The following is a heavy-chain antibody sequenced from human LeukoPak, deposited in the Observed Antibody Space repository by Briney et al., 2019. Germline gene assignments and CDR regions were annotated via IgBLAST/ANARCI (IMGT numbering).Heavy chain of an antibody. D-gene: IGHD3-10*01. CDR3: AGVGIYMVRNYLDC. CDR2: INSDGSTT. V-gene: IGHV3-74*01. J-gene: IGHJ4*02. Sequence: GGSLRLSCAASGFTFSSDWMHWVRQAPGKGLVWVSRINSDGSTTSYADSVKGRFTISRDNAKNTLYLEMNSLRDEDTAVYYCAGVGIYMVRNYLDCCGRGTVITVSS. CDR1: GFTFSSDW.